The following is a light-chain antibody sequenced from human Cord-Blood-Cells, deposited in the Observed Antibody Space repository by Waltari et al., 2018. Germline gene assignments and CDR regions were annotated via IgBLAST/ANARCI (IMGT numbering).Light chain of an antibody. J-gene: IGKJ4*01. V-gene: IGKV3-15*01. CDR3: QQYNNWPPLT. CDR1: QSVSSN. CDR2: GAS. Sequence: EIVMTQSPATPSVSRGERATLSCRASQSVSSNLAWYQQKPGQAPRLLIYGASTRATGIPARFSGSGSGTEFTLTISSLQSEDFAVYYCQQYNNWPPLTFGGGTKVEIK.